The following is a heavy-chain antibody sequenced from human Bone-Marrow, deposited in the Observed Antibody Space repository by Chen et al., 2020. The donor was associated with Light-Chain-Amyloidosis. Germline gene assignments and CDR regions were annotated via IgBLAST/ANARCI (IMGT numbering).Heavy chain of an antibody. Sequence: EVQLVESGGGLLQRGGSLRLSCAASGFAFSSYAMSWVRQAPGKGLEWVSSIIGSGVSRYYGYSVKGRLTLSRDNSKNELFRQMNSLRAEDTAVYYCAKDISYDDILPGYPADAFDIWGQGTMVTVSS. V-gene: IGHV3-23*04. CDR2: IIGSGVSR. CDR3: AKDISYDDILPGYPADAFDI. D-gene: IGHD3-9*01. J-gene: IGHJ3*02. CDR1: GFAFSSYA.